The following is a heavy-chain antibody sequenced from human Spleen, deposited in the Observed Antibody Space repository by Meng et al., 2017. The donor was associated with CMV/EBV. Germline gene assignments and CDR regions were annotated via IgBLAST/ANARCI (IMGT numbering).Heavy chain of an antibody. CDR2: LYYSGST. CDR1: SSRSYY. Sequence: SSRSYYWGWIRQPQGKGLEWIGGLYYSGSTYYSSSLKSRVTISVDTSKNQFSLKLSSVTAADTAVYYCARQGVLRFLEWLPTPPDYWGQGTLVTVSS. CDR3: ARQGVLRFLEWLPTPPDY. V-gene: IGHV4-39*01. J-gene: IGHJ4*02. D-gene: IGHD3-3*01.